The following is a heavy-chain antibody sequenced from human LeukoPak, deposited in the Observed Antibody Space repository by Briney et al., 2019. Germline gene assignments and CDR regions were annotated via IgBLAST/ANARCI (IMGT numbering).Heavy chain of an antibody. CDR2: ISAYNGNT. Sequence: ASVKVSCKASGYTFTSYGISWVRQAPGQGLEWMGWISAYNGNTNYAQKLQGRVTMTTDTSTSTAYMELRSLRSDDTAVYYCARDGLPQLVRSYWYFDLWGRGTLVTVSS. V-gene: IGHV1-18*01. CDR3: ARDGLPQLVRSYWYFDL. CDR1: GYTFTSYG. D-gene: IGHD6-13*01. J-gene: IGHJ2*01.